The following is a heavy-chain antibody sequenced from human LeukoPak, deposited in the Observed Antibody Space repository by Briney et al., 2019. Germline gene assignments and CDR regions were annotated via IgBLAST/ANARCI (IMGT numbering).Heavy chain of an antibody. CDR3: ARGWYSSGWRDY. D-gene: IGHD6-19*01. Sequence: SETLSLTCAVYGGSFSGYYWSWIRQPPGKGLEWIGEINHSGSTNYNPSLKSRVTISVDTSKNQFSLKLSSVTAADTAVYYCARGWYSSGWRDYWGQGTLVTVSS. CDR2: INHSGST. CDR1: GGSFSGYY. J-gene: IGHJ4*02. V-gene: IGHV4-34*01.